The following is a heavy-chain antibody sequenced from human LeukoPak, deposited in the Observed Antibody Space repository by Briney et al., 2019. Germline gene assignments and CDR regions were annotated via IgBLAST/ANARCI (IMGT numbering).Heavy chain of an antibody. CDR2: ISYDGSNK. CDR1: GFTFSSYS. V-gene: IGHV3-30*03. J-gene: IGHJ3*02. CDR3: ARGAQVGATDAFDI. Sequence: PGGSLRLSCAASGFTFSSYSMNWVRQAPGKGLEWVAFISYDGSNKNYADSVKGRFTISRDNSKNTVYLQMNSLRGEDTAVYYCARGAQVGATDAFDIWGQGTLVTVSS. D-gene: IGHD1-26*01.